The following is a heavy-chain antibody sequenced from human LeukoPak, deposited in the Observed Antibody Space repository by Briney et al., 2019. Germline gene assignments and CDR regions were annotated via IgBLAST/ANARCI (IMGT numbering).Heavy chain of an antibody. CDR3: ARGLVHDTSGYYSDY. Sequence: GRSLRLSCAASGFTFSAFWMHWVRQAPGKGLVWVSRINSDGSSTTYADSVKGRFTVSRDNAKNTLYLQMDSLRAEDSAVYYCARGLVHDTSGYYSDYWGQGILVTVSS. D-gene: IGHD3-22*01. CDR2: INSDGSST. J-gene: IGHJ4*02. CDR1: GFTFSAFW. V-gene: IGHV3-74*01.